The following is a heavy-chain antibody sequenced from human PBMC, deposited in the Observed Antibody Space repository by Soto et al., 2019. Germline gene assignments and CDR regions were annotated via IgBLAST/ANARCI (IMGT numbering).Heavy chain of an antibody. CDR3: AINNVFFYYYALDV. V-gene: IGHV3-11*01. D-gene: IGHD3-3*01. J-gene: IGHJ6*04. Sequence: LRLSCGASGFPLRNYCVRWIRQAPGMGLEWISYNSRSETSKWYADSVKGRFTISRDNGKKSIFLQMDSLKHEDTAVYYCAINNVFFYYYALDVWGERTTVTVTT. CDR1: GFPLRNYC. CDR2: NSRSETSK.